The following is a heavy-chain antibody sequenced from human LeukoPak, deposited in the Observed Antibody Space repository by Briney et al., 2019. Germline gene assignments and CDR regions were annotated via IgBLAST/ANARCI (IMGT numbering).Heavy chain of an antibody. J-gene: IGHJ4*02. CDR2: ISAYNGDT. D-gene: IGHD3-10*01. Sequence: GASVKVSCKASGYTFTSYGISWVRQAPGQGLEWMGWISAYNGDTNYAQKLQGRVTMTTDTSTSTAYMELRSLRSDDTAVYYCARDLGYYGSGSYYNNWGQGTLVTVSS. V-gene: IGHV1-18*01. CDR3: ARDLGYYGSGSYYNN. CDR1: GYTFTSYG.